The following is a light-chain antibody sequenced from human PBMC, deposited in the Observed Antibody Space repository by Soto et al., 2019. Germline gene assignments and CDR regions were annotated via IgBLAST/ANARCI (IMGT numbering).Light chain of an antibody. V-gene: IGKV3-11*01. J-gene: IGKJ5*01. CDR1: QSISSY. CDR3: QQRSNWPTIT. CDR2: DAS. Sequence: EIVLTQSPATLSLSPGERATLSCRASQSISSYLAWYQQKPGQAPRLLIYDASNRATGIPARFSGSGSETDFTLTISSLEPEDCAVYYCQQRSNWPTITFGQGTRLEIK.